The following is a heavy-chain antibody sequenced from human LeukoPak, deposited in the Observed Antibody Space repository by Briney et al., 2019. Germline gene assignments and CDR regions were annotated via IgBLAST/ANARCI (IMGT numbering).Heavy chain of an antibody. Sequence: SETLSLTCAVYGGSFSGYYWSWIRQPPGKGLEWIGEINHSGSTNYNPSLKSRVTISVDTSKNQFSLSFTSVTAADTAVYYCARQTGSGLFILPGGQGTLVTVSS. J-gene: IGHJ4*02. CDR2: INHSGST. D-gene: IGHD3/OR15-3a*01. CDR3: ARQTGSGLFILP. CDR1: GGSFSGYY. V-gene: IGHV4-34*01.